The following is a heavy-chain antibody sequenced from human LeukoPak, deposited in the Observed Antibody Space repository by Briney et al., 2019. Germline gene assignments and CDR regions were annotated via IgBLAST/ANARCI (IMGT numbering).Heavy chain of an antibody. CDR2: IWYDGSNK. CDR1: GFTLSSHG. CDR3: ARVEGGMDYYYYYGMDV. Sequence: PGGSLRLSCTASGFTLSSHGMHWVRQAPGKGLEWVAVIWYDGSNKYYAASVKRRFTISRENSKNTLYLQMTSLRAEDTAVYYCARVEGGMDYYYYYGMDVWGQGPTVTVSS. V-gene: IGHV3-33*01. J-gene: IGHJ6*02. D-gene: IGHD2-15*01.